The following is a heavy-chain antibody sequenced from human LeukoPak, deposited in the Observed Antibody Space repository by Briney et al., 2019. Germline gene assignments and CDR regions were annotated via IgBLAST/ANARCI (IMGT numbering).Heavy chain of an antibody. D-gene: IGHD5-18*01. V-gene: IGHV3-7*03. Sequence: GGSLRLSCAASGFTFSSYWMSWVRQAPGKGLEWVANIKQDGSEKYYVDSVKGRFTISRDNAKNSLYLQMNSLRAEDTAVYYCAKDLGDSYGHEIFDYRGQGTLVTVSS. J-gene: IGHJ4*02. CDR2: IKQDGSEK. CDR1: GFTFSSYW. CDR3: AKDLGDSYGHEIFDY.